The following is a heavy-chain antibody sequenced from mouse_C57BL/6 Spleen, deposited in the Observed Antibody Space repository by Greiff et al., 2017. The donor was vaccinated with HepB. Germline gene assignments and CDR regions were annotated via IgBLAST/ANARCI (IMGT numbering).Heavy chain of an antibody. J-gene: IGHJ3*01. Sequence: VQLQQSGAELARPGASVKLSCKASGYTFTSYGISWVKQRTGQGLEWIGEIYPRSGNTYYNEKFKGKATLTADKSSSTAYMELRSLTSEDSAVYFCARRDSSGYLFAYWGQGTLVTVSA. CDR1: GYTFTSYG. CDR3: ARRDSSGYLFAY. D-gene: IGHD3-2*02. V-gene: IGHV1-81*01. CDR2: IYPRSGNT.